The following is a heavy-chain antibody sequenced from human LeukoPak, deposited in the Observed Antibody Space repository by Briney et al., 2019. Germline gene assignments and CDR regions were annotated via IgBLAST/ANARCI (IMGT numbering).Heavy chain of an antibody. CDR3: ARVPSLYCSSTSCYTRVEPYYYYGMDV. D-gene: IGHD2-2*02. CDR1: GFTFSSYG. V-gene: IGHV3-33*01. CDR2: IWYDGSNK. J-gene: IGHJ6*02. Sequence: GGSLRLSCAASGFTFSSYGMHWVRQAPGKGLEWVAVIWYDGSNKYYTDSVKGRFAISRDNSKNTLYLQMNSLRAEDTAVYYCARVPSLYCSSTSCYTRVEPYYYYGMDVWGQGTTVTVSS.